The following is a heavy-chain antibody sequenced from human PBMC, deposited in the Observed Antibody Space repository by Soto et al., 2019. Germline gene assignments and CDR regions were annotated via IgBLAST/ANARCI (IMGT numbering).Heavy chain of an antibody. Sequence: EVQLVESGGGLVQPGGSLKLYCAASGFTFSGSAMPWVRQASGKGLEWVGRIRSKANSYATAYAASVKGRFTISRDDSKNTAYLQMNSLKTEDTAVYYYTRVAELPGYFDYWGQGTLVTVSS. CDR1: GFTFSGSA. CDR3: TRVAELPGYFDY. D-gene: IGHD1-7*01. V-gene: IGHV3-73*02. J-gene: IGHJ4*02. CDR2: IRSKANSYAT.